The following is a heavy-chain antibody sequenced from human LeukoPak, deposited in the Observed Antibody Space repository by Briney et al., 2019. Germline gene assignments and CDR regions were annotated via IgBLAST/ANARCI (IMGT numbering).Heavy chain of an antibody. CDR3: ARDRSPDSWSGDYRDAFDI. Sequence: ASVKVSCKASGYTFTSYGISWVRQAPGQGLEWMGWISGYNGNTNSAQKLQGRVSMTTDTSTSTAYMELGSLRSDDTAVYYCARDRSPDSWSGDYRDAFDIWGQGTMVTVSS. CDR1: GYTFTSYG. J-gene: IGHJ3*02. D-gene: IGHD3-3*01. CDR2: ISGYNGNT. V-gene: IGHV1-18*01.